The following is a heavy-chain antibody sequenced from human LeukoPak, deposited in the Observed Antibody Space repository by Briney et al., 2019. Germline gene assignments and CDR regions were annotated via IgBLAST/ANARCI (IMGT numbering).Heavy chain of an antibody. V-gene: IGHV1-69*13. CDR1: GGTFSSYA. J-gene: IGHJ4*02. CDR2: IIPIFGTA. Sequence: SVKVSCKASGGTFSSYAISWVRQAPGQGLEWMGGIIPIFGTANYAQKFQGRVTITADESTSTAYMELSSLRSDDTAVYYCARDGDWARSSDYWGQGTLVTVSS. D-gene: IGHD2-21*02. CDR3: ARDGDWARSSDY.